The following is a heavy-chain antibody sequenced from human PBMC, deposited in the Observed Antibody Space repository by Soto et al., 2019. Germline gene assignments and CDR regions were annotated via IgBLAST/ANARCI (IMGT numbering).Heavy chain of an antibody. V-gene: IGHV4-30-4*01. D-gene: IGHD1-1*01. CDR1: GGSISSGDYY. CDR2: IYYSGRT. J-gene: IGHJ6*02. Sequence: PSETLSLTCTVSGGSISSGDYYWSWIRQPPGKGLEWIGYIYYSGRTYYNPSLKSRVTISVDTSKNQFSLKLSSVTAADTAVYYCARALEYYGMDVWGQGTTVTVSS. CDR3: ARALEYYGMDV.